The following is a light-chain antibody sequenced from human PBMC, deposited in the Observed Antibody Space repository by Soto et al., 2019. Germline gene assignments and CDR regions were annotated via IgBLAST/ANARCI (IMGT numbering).Light chain of an antibody. Sequence: QSALTQPPSASGSPGQSVAISCTGTSSDVGGYNYVSWYQQYPGKAPKLMICEVSKRPSGVPDRFSGSKSGNTASLTVSGLQAEDEADYYCSSYAGTHIVFGTGTKLTVL. CDR3: SSYAGTHIV. J-gene: IGLJ1*01. CDR1: SSDVGGYNY. V-gene: IGLV2-8*01. CDR2: EVS.